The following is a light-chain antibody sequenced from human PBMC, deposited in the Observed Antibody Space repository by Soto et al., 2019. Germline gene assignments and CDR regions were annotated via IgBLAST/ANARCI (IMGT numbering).Light chain of an antibody. V-gene: IGKV3D-20*02. CDR2: SAT. CDR3: QQRSKWPPIT. CDR1: ESVSGRQ. J-gene: IGKJ5*01. Sequence: ETMLTQTTGTQRRARKECRTRCSPYIESVSGRQLAWYQQKPGQAPRLIMYSATNRATGIPDGFGGSVSGTDFTLTISSLEPEDFAVYYCQQRSKWPPITCGQGTRLEIK.